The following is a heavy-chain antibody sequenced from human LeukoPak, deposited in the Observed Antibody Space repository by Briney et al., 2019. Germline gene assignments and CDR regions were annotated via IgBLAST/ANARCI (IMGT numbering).Heavy chain of an antibody. J-gene: IGHJ4*02. V-gene: IGHV3-23*01. Sequence: GGSLRLSCAASGFTFSSYEMNWVRQAPGKGLEWVSAISGSGGSTYYADSVKGRFTISRDNSKNTLYLQMNSLRAEDTAVYYCANGLWWNDYWGQGTLVTVSS. CDR1: GFTFSSYE. D-gene: IGHD4/OR15-4a*01. CDR2: ISGSGGST. CDR3: ANGLWWNDY.